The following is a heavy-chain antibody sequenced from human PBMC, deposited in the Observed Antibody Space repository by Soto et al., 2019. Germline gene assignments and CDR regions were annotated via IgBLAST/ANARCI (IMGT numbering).Heavy chain of an antibody. J-gene: IGHJ3*02. Sequence: GGSLRLSCAASGFTFSSYAMHWVRQAPGKGLEWVAVISYDGSNKYYADSVKGRFTISRDNSKNTLYLQMDSLRAEDTAVYYCASSSIAAAINAFDIWGQGTMVTVS. CDR3: ASSSIAAAINAFDI. D-gene: IGHD6-13*01. CDR1: GFTFSSYA. V-gene: IGHV3-30-3*01. CDR2: ISYDGSNK.